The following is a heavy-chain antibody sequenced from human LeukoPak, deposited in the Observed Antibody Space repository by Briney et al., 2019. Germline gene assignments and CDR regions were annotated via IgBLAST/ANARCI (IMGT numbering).Heavy chain of an antibody. CDR2: IYHSGST. V-gene: IGHV4-30-2*01. CDR3: ASARPYYDSSGYYSYAFDI. CDR1: GGSISSGGYS. D-gene: IGHD3-22*01. J-gene: IGHJ3*02. Sequence: SETLSLTCAVSGGSISSGGYSWSWIRQPPGKGLEWIGYIYHSGSTYYNPSLKSRVTISVDRSKNQFSLKLSSVTAADTAVYYCASARPYYDSSGYYSYAFDIWGQGTTVTVSS.